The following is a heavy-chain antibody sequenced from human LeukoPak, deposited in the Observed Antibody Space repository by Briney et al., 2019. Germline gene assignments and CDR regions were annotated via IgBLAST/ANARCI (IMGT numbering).Heavy chain of an antibody. CDR1: GGTFSSYA. D-gene: IGHD3-10*02. Sequence: GASVKVSCKASGGTFSSYAISWVRQAPGQGLEWMGGIIPIFGTANYAQKFQGRVTMTRDMSTSTVYMELSSLISEDTAVYYCARGGTMFNDYWGQGTLVTVSS. CDR2: IIPIFGTA. V-gene: IGHV1-69*05. J-gene: IGHJ4*02. CDR3: ARGGTMFNDY.